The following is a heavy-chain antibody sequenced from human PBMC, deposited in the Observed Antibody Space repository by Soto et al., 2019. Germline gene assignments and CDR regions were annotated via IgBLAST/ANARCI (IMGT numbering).Heavy chain of an antibody. Sequence: PGGSLRLSCTASGFTFSSYGMHWVRQAPGKGLEWVAVISYDGSNKYYADSVKGRFTISRDNSKNTLYLQMNSLRAEDTAVYYCAKDIGKNVKVPSASIAAAGRGYYYYYGMDVWGQGTTVTVSS. CDR2: ISYDGSNK. CDR3: AKDIGKNVKVPSASIAAAGRGYYYYYGMDV. V-gene: IGHV3-30*18. D-gene: IGHD6-13*01. J-gene: IGHJ6*02. CDR1: GFTFSSYG.